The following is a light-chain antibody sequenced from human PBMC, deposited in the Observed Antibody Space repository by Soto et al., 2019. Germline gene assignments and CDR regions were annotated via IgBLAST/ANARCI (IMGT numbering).Light chain of an antibody. V-gene: IGLV2-14*03. CDR1: SSDVGGYDY. CDR2: DVN. CDR3: SSYTSSSTHV. Sequence: QSALTQPASVSGSPGQSIAISCTGTSSDVGGYDYVSWYQQLPGKAPKLMIYDVNNRPSGASNRFSGSKSCNTASLTISGLQAEDEADYDCSSYTSSSTHVFGTGTKLTVL. J-gene: IGLJ1*01.